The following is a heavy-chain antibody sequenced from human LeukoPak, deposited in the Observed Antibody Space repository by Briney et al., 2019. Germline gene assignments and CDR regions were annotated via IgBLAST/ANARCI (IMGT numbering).Heavy chain of an antibody. J-gene: IGHJ4*02. Sequence: ASVKVSCKASGYTFTGYYMHWVRRAPGQGLEWMGWINPNSGGTNYAQKFQGRVTMTRDTSISTAYMELSRLRSDDTAVYYCARPSLNSGSYWFDYWGQGTLVTVSS. CDR2: INPNSGGT. D-gene: IGHD1-26*01. CDR1: GYTFTGYY. CDR3: ARPSLNSGSYWFDY. V-gene: IGHV1-2*02.